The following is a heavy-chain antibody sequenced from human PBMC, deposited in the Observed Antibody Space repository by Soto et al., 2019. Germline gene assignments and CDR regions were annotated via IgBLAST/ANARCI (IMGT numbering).Heavy chain of an antibody. V-gene: IGHV3-21*06. J-gene: IGHJ4*02. CDR2: ISSTTNYI. CDR3: ARGSEDLTSNFDY. CDR1: GFTSTRYS. Sequence: GGSLRLSCAASGFTSTRYSMNWVRQAPGKGLEWVSSISSTTNYIYYGDSMKGRFTISRDNAKNSLYLEMNSLRAEDTAVYYCARGSEDLTSNFDYWGQGTLVTVS.